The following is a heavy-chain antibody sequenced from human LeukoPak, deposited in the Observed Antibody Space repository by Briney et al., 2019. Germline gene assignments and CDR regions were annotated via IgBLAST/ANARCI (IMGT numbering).Heavy chain of an antibody. Sequence: PSETLSLTCTVSGGSISSYYWSWIRQPPGKGLEWIGYIYYSGTTNYNPSLKSRVTISVDTSKNQFSLKLSSVTAADTAVYYCALYSSSPRVYYYYGMDVWGQGTTVTVSS. J-gene: IGHJ6*02. CDR1: GGSISSYY. CDR3: ALYSSSPRVYYYYGMDV. V-gene: IGHV4-59*12. CDR2: IYYSGTT. D-gene: IGHD6-6*01.